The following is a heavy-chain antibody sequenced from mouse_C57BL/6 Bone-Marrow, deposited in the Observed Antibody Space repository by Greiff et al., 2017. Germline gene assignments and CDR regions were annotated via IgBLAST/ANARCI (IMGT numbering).Heavy chain of an antibody. Sequence: VESGGGLVKPGGSLKLSCAASGFTFSDYGMHWVRQAPEKGLEWVAYISSGSSTIYYADTVKGRFTISRDNAKNTLFLQMTSLRSEDTAMYYCARRDYYGSSYDAMDYWGQGTSVTVSS. CDR1: GFTFSDYG. V-gene: IGHV5-17*01. CDR2: ISSGSSTI. CDR3: ARRDYYGSSYDAMDY. J-gene: IGHJ4*01. D-gene: IGHD1-1*01.